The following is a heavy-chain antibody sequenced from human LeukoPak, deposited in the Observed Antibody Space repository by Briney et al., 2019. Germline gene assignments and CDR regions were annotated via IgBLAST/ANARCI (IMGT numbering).Heavy chain of an antibody. J-gene: IGHJ3*02. CDR3: ARGSDTYYYDSSHAFDI. Sequence: PGGSLRLSCAASGFTFSSYAMSWVRQAPGKGLEWVSAISGSGGSTYYADSVKGRFTISRDNAKNSLYLQMNSLRAEDTAVYYCARGSDTYYYDSSHAFDIWGQGTMVTVSS. D-gene: IGHD3-22*01. CDR1: GFTFSSYA. CDR2: ISGSGGST. V-gene: IGHV3-23*01.